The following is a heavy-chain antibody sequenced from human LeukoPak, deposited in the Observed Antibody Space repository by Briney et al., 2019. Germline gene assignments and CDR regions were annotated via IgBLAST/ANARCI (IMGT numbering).Heavy chain of an antibody. CDR1: GYTFTGYY. Sequence: ASVKVSCKASGYTFTGYYMHWVRQAPGQGLEWMGRINPNSGGTNYAQKFQGRVTMTRDTSISTAYMELSRLRSDDTAVYYCATAYSGSSYFDYWGQGTLVTVSS. V-gene: IGHV1-2*06. D-gene: IGHD1-26*01. J-gene: IGHJ4*02. CDR2: INPNSGGT. CDR3: ATAYSGSSYFDY.